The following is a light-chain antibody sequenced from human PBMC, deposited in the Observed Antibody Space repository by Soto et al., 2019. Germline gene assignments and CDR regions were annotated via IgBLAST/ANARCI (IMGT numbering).Light chain of an antibody. CDR3: QQRGNWPWT. V-gene: IGKV3-11*01. Sequence: EIVLTQSPATMSLSPGEKATLSCRASPSVSSYLAWYQQKPGQAPRLLMFDASIRDTGIPARFSGTGSETDFTLTITSLEPEDFAVYYCQQRGNWPWTFGQGTKVEIK. J-gene: IGKJ1*01. CDR2: DAS. CDR1: PSVSSY.